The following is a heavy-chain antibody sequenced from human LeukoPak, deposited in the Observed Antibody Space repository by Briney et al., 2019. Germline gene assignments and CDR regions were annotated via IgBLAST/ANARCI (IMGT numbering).Heavy chain of an antibody. V-gene: IGHV1-69*02. CDR2: IIPILGIA. D-gene: IGHD3-10*01. Sequence: GASVKVSCKASGYTFTGYYMHWVRQAPGQGLEWMGRIIPILGIANYAQKFQGRVTITADKSTSTAYMELSSLRSEDTAVYYCAGNYPTMVRGDLAAYWGQGTLVTVSS. J-gene: IGHJ4*02. CDR1: GYTFTGYY. CDR3: AGNYPTMVRGDLAAY.